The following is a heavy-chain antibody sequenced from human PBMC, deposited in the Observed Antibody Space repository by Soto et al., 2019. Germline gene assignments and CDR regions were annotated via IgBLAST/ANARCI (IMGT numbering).Heavy chain of an antibody. CDR3: TTDFWGYWSSTNCQSDY. CDR2: IKSKTDGGTT. Sequence: ELQLVESGGGLVKPGGSLRLSGAASGFTFSDAWMSWVRQAPGKGLEWVGRIKSKTDGGTTDYAAPVKGRFPISRDDSKNTLYLQMSSLQTEDTAMYYCTTDFWGYWSSTNCQSDYWGQGTLVTVSS. J-gene: IGHJ4*02. V-gene: IGHV3-15*01. CDR1: GFTFSDAW. D-gene: IGHD2-2*01.